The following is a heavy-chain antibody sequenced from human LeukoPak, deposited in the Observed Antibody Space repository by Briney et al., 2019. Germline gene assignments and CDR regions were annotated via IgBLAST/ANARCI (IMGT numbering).Heavy chain of an antibody. J-gene: IGHJ5*02. CDR3: ARQMGNDYGDYVMSWFDP. V-gene: IGHV1-18*01. CDR2: ISAYNGNT. Sequence: ASVKVSCKASGYTFTSYGISWVRQAPGQGLEWMGWISAYNGNTNYAQKLQGRVTMTTDTSTSTAYMELRSLRSDDTAVYYCARQMGNDYGDYVMSWFDPWGQGTLVTVSS. CDR1: GYTFTSYG. D-gene: IGHD4-17*01.